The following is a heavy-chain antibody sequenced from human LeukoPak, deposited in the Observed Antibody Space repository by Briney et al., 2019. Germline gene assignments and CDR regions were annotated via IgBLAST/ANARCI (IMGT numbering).Heavy chain of an antibody. V-gene: IGHV3-23*01. D-gene: IGHD3-22*01. J-gene: IGHJ2*01. Sequence: GGSLRLSCAASGFTFSSYAMSWVRQAPGKGLKWVSSISDSGDTPYYADSVKGLFTISRDNSKNTLYLQMSSLRAEDTAVYYCAQRLDDTPIRWYFALWGRGTLVTVSS. CDR2: ISDSGDTP. CDR1: GFTFSSYA. CDR3: AQRLDDTPIRWYFAL.